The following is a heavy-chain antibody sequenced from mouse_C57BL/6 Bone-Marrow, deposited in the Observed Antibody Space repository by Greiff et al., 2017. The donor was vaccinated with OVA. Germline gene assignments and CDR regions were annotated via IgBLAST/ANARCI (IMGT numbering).Heavy chain of an antibody. CDR2: IDPSDSYT. Sequence: VQLQQPGAELVMPGASVKLSCKASGYTFTSYWMHWVKQRPGQGLEWIGEIDPSDSYTNYNQKFKGKSTLTVDQSSSHAYMQLSSLTSDDSAVYYCAREEVLRPWFADWGQGTLVTVSA. V-gene: IGHV1-69*01. J-gene: IGHJ3*01. CDR3: AREEVLRPWFAD. CDR1: GYTFTSYW. D-gene: IGHD1-1*01.